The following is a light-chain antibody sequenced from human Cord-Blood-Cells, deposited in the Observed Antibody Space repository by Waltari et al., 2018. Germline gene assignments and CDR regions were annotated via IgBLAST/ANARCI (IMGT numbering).Light chain of an antibody. J-gene: IGLJ3*02. CDR2: DVS. Sequence: QSALTQPRSVSGSPGQSVTISCTGTSSDVGGYNYVSWYQQHPGKAPTLMIDDVSKRPSGVPGRFSGSKSGNTASLTISGLQAEDEADYYCCSYAGSYAWVCGGGTKLTVL. CDR1: SSDVGGYNY. V-gene: IGLV2-11*01. CDR3: CSYAGSYAWV.